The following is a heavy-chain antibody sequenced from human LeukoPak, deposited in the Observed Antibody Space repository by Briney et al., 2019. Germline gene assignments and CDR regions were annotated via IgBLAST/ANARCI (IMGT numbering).Heavy chain of an antibody. J-gene: IGHJ6*02. D-gene: IGHD3-3*01. CDR2: ISSSSSYI. CDR1: GFTFSSYS. V-gene: IGHV3-21*01. CDR3: ARENRITIFGVVPTVGYYGMDV. Sequence: GGSLRLSCAASGFTFSSYSMNWVRQAPGKGLEWVSSISSSSSYIYYADSVKGRFTISRDNAKNSLYLQMNSLRAEDTAVYYCARENRITIFGVVPTVGYYGMDVWGQGTTVTVCS.